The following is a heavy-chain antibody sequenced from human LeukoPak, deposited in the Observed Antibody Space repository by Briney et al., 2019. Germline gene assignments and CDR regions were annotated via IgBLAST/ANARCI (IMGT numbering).Heavy chain of an antibody. J-gene: IGHJ4*02. CDR2: IYYSGST. Sequence: PSETLSLTCTVSGGSFSSYYWSWIRQPPGKGLEWIGYIYYSGSTNYNPPLKSRVTIAVDTSKNQFSLKLSSVAAADTAVYCCASLNGNDSPFEYWGQGTLVTVSS. D-gene: IGHD1-20*01. V-gene: IGHV4-59*01. CDR3: ASLNGNDSPFEY. CDR1: GGSFSSYY.